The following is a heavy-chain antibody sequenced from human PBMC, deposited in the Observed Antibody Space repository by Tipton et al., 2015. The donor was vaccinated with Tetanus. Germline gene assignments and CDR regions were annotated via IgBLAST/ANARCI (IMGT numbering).Heavy chain of an antibody. J-gene: IGHJ4*02. D-gene: IGHD4-17*01. Sequence: SLRLSCAASGFTFSNAWMSWVRQAPGKGLEWVGRIKSKTDGGTTDYAAPVKGRFTISRDDSKNTLYLQMNSLKTEDTAVYYCTTPTDYGDYEGVDYWGQGTLVTVSS. CDR1: GFTFSNAW. CDR2: IKSKTDGGTT. CDR3: TTPTDYGDYEGVDY. V-gene: IGHV3-15*01.